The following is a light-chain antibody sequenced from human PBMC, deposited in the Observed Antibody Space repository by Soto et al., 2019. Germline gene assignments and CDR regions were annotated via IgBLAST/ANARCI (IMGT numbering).Light chain of an antibody. CDR1: QSVSSSY. Sequence: EIVLTQSTGTLSLSPGERATLCCRASQSVSSSYLAWYQQKPGQAPRFIIYGASSRATGIPDRFSGSGSGTDCTLTISRLEPEDFAVYYCQQYGTSPLTLGGGTKVDIK. CDR3: QQYGTSPLT. J-gene: IGKJ4*01. CDR2: GAS. V-gene: IGKV3-20*01.